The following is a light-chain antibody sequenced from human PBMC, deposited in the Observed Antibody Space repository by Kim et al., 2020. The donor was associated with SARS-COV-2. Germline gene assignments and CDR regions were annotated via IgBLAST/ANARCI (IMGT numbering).Light chain of an antibody. Sequence: ASTGDRVPITCRASQGISSYLALYQQKPGHAPKLLIYAASTLQSGVPSRFSGSGSGTDFTLTISCLQSEDFATYYCQQYYSYPLTFGQGTRLEIK. V-gene: IGKV1-8*01. J-gene: IGKJ5*01. CDR3: QQYYSYPLT. CDR2: AAS. CDR1: QGISSY.